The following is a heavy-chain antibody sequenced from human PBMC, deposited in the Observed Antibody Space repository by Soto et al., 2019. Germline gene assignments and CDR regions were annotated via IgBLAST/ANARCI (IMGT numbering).Heavy chain of an antibody. D-gene: IGHD3-22*01. V-gene: IGHV4-39*01. CDR1: GGSISSSSYY. Sequence: NPSETLSLTCTGSGGSISSSSYYWGWIRQPPGKGLEWIGSIYYSGSTYYNPSLKSRVTISVDTSKNQFSLKLSSVTAADTAVYYCARHYNTYYYDSSGYYWALWGQGTLVTVSS. J-gene: IGHJ4*02. CDR2: IYYSGST. CDR3: ARHYNTYYYDSSGYYWAL.